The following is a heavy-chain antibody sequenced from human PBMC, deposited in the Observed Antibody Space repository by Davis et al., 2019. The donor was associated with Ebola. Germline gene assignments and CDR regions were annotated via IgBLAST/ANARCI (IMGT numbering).Heavy chain of an antibody. J-gene: IGHJ5*02. Sequence: MPSETLSLTCTVPGDFIRSSSFYWAWIRQPPGKGLEWIGAIYSTGQTYYSPSLKSRVVISIDTSKHQFSLELTSVTAADTAMYYCARNFYDSNGYNSLEAWGQGSLVTVSS. D-gene: IGHD3-22*01. CDR3: ARNFYDSNGYNSLEA. CDR1: GDFIRSSSFY. V-gene: IGHV4-39*01. CDR2: IYSTGQT.